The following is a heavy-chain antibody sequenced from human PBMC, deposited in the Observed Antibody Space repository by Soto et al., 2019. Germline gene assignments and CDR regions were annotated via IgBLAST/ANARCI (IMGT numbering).Heavy chain of an antibody. Sequence: SETLSLTCTVSGGSISSGDYYWSWIRQPPGKGLEWIGYIYYSGSTYYNPSLKSRVTISVDTSKNQFSLKLSSVTAADTAVYYCARTGGYVDIVATISSYYYYGMDVWGQGTTVT. CDR2: IYYSGST. D-gene: IGHD5-12*01. CDR3: ARTGGYVDIVATISSYYYYGMDV. V-gene: IGHV4-30-4*01. CDR1: GGSISSGDYY. J-gene: IGHJ6*02.